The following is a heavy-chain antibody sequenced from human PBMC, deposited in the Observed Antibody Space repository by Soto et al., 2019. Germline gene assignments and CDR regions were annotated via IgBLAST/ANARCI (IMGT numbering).Heavy chain of an antibody. CDR2: IIPILHID. CDR1: GGTFRNYI. Sequence: QVQLVQSGAEVKKPGSSVKVSCKASGGTFRNYIISWERQAPGQGLEWMGRIIPILHIDTNAQKFQGRVTISADKSTGTAYMELSSLTSEDTAVYYCAREETGRLGAFDIWGQGTMVTVAS. D-gene: IGHD1-1*01. V-gene: IGHV1-69*08. CDR3: AREETGRLGAFDI. J-gene: IGHJ3*02.